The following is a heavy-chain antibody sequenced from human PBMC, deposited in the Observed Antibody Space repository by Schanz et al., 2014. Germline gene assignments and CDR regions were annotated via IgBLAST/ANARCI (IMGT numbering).Heavy chain of an antibody. CDR3: ATIGVNDYWRFGLDL. CDR2: IIPIVDIT. V-gene: IGHV1-69*04. Sequence: QVQLVQSGAEVKKPGSSVKVSCKASGGTFISYAFSWVRQAPGQGLEWMGKIIPIVDITNYAQKFLGRVTITEDKSTSTAYMELKSLRSADTAVYYCATIGVNDYWRFGLDLWGQGTTVTVSS. J-gene: IGHJ6*02. D-gene: IGHD3-16*01. CDR1: GGTFISYA.